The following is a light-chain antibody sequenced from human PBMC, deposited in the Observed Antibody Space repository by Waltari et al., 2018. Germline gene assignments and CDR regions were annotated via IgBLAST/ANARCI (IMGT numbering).Light chain of an antibody. J-gene: IGKJ1*01. CDR3: QQYAGSPRT. Sequence: EIVLTQSPGTLSLSPGERATLSCRASQNVSGNFLAWYQQKPGQSPRLLISGASSRATGIPDRFSGSGSGTDFTLTISRLEPEDFAVYYCQQYAGSPRTFGQGTKVEVK. CDR2: GAS. V-gene: IGKV3-20*01. CDR1: QNVSGNF.